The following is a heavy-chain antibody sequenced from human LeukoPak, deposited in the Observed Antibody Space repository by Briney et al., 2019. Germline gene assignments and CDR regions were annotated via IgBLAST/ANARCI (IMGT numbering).Heavy chain of an antibody. J-gene: IGHJ4*02. CDR3: ARSSGWYG. Sequence: PGRSLRLSCAASGFTFSSYGMHWVRQAPGKGLEWVAVIWYDGSNKYYADSVKGRFTISRDNAKNSLYLQMNSLRAEDTAVYYCARSSGWYGWGQGTLVTVSS. CDR2: IWYDGSNK. CDR1: GFTFSSYG. V-gene: IGHV3-33*01. D-gene: IGHD6-19*01.